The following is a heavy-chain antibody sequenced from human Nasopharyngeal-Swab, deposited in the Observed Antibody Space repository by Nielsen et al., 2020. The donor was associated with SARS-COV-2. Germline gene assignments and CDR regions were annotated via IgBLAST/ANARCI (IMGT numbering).Heavy chain of an antibody. J-gene: IGHJ6*02. CDR1: GFTFSSYG. CDR2: ISYDGSNK. Sequence: GESLKISCAASGFTFSSYGMHWVRQAPGKGLEWVAVISYDGSNKYYADSVKGRFTISRDNSKNTLYLQMNSLRAEDTAVYYCAKDIGSSSWPVYYYYGMDVWGQGTTVTVSS. CDR3: AKDIGSSSWPVYYYYGMDV. D-gene: IGHD6-13*01. V-gene: IGHV3-30*18.